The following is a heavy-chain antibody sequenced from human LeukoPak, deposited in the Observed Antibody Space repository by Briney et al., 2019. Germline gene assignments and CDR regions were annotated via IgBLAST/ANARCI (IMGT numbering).Heavy chain of an antibody. CDR1: GFTFSNAW. Sequence: KPGGSLRLSCAASGFTFSNAWMSWVRQAPGKGLEWVGRIKSKTDGGTTDYGGSVKGRFIISRDDSKNTLYVQMNNLKTEDTAVYYCTTDHRVTYSFDTWGQGTLVSVSS. CDR3: TTDHRVTYSFDT. V-gene: IGHV3-15*01. D-gene: IGHD1-26*01. J-gene: IGHJ4*02. CDR2: IKSKTDGGTT.